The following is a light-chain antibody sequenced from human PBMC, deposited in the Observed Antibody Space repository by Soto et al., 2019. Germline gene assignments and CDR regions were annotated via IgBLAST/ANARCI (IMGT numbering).Light chain of an antibody. CDR2: EVS. J-gene: IGLJ2*01. Sequence: QSALTQPPSASGSPGQSVTISCTGTSSDIGSYNFVSWYQRHPGKAPKFIIYEVSKRPSGVPDRFSGSKSGNTASLTVSGLQAEDEADYCCSSYAGSNNFVLFGGGTQLTVL. CDR3: SSYAGSNNFVL. CDR1: SSDIGSYNF. V-gene: IGLV2-8*01.